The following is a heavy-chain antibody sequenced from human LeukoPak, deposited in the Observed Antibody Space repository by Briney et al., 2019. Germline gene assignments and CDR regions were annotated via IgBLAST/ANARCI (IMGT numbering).Heavy chain of an antibody. D-gene: IGHD3-3*01. CDR2: VKSKADGGTV. CDR1: GFTVSNDW. CDR3: TTDSGRSYDFWSGDYYYFDK. Sequence: PGGSLRLSCVVSGFTVSNDWMSWVRQAPGKGLEWVGRVKSKADGGTVDYAAPVKGRFTISRDDSKNTVSLQMNNLKTEDTAVYYCTTDSGRSYDFWSGDYYYFDKWGQGTLVTVSS. V-gene: IGHV3-15*05. J-gene: IGHJ4*02.